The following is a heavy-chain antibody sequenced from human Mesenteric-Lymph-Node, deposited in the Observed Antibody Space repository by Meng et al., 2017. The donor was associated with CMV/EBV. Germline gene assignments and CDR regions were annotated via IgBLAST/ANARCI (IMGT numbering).Heavy chain of an antibody. Sequence: GGSLRLSCAASGFTFSSYGIHWVRQAPGKGLEWVAFIRFDGITTYYGDSVKGRFTISRDNSKNMVSLQMNSLRHEDSAVYFCAKDSNWGPGNWGQGTLVTVSS. CDR2: IRFDGITT. CDR3: AKDSNWGPGN. D-gene: IGHD3-16*01. J-gene: IGHJ4*02. CDR1: GFTFSSYG. V-gene: IGHV3-30*02.